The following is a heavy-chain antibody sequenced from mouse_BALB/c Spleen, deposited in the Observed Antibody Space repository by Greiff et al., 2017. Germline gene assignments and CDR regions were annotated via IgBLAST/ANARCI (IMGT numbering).Heavy chain of an antibody. CDR3: ARSHYYRYFDV. Sequence: EVKLVESGGGLVKPGGSLKLSYAASGFTFSSFGMHWVRQAPEKGLEWVAYISSGSSTIYYADTVKGRFTISRDNPKNTLFLQMTSLRSEDTAMYYCARSHYYRYFDVWGAGTTVTVSS. CDR2: ISSGSSTI. CDR1: GFTFSSFG. V-gene: IGHV5-17*02. D-gene: IGHD1-2*01. J-gene: IGHJ1*01.